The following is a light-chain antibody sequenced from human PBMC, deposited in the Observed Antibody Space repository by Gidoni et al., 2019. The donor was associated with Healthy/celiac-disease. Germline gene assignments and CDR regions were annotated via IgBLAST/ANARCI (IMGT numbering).Light chain of an antibody. CDR3: QQYNSYSVT. CDR2: KAS. Sequence: DIQMTQSPSTLSASVGDRVPITCRPSQSISSWLAWYQQKPGKAPKLLIYKASSLESGVPSRFSGSGSGTEFTLTISSLQPDDFATYYCQQYNSYSVTFGQGTKLEIK. V-gene: IGKV1-5*03. J-gene: IGKJ2*01. CDR1: QSISSW.